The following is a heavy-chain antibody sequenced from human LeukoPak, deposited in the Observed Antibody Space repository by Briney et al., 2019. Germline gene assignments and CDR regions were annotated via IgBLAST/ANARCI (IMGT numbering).Heavy chain of an antibody. V-gene: IGHV3-23*01. D-gene: IGHD3-22*01. J-gene: IGHJ4*02. CDR3: AKAPYESTVYYYYDY. CDR1: GFTFSSYA. Sequence: PGGSLRLSCAASGFTFSSYAMSWVRQAPGKGLEWVSAISGSGGSTYFADSVKGRSTISRDNSKNTLDLQMNSLRAEDTAVYYCAKAPYESTVYYYYDYWGQGTLVTVSS. CDR2: ISGSGGST.